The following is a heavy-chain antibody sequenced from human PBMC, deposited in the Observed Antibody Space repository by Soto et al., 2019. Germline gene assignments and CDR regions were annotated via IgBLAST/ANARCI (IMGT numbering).Heavy chain of an antibody. CDR3: ARAPMVRGVIVSHPFDY. D-gene: IGHD3-10*01. CDR2: INHSGST. Sequence: SETLSLTCAVYGGSFSGYYWSWIRQPPGKGLEWIGEINHSGSTNYNPSLKSRVTISVDTSKNQFSLKLSSVTAADTAVYYCARAPMVRGVIVSHPFDYWGQGTLVTVSS. J-gene: IGHJ4*02. V-gene: IGHV4-34*01. CDR1: GGSFSGYY.